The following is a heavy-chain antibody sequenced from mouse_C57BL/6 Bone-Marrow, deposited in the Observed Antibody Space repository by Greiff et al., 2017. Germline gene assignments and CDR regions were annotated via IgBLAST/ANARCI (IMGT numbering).Heavy chain of an antibody. Sequence: QVQLQQPGAELVKPGASVKLSCKASGYTFTSYWMHWVKQRPGQGLEWIGMIHPNSGSTNYNEKFKSKATLTVDKSSSTAYMQLSSLPSEDSAVYYCARRGGWLPSFAYWGQGTLVTVSA. CDR3: ARRGGWLPSFAY. CDR2: IHPNSGST. CDR1: GYTFTSYW. V-gene: IGHV1-64*01. D-gene: IGHD2-3*01. J-gene: IGHJ3*01.